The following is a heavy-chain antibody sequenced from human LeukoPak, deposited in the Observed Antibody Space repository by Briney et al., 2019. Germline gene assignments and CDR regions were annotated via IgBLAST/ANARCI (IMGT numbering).Heavy chain of an antibody. CDR1: GGSISGYY. D-gene: IGHD6-19*01. V-gene: IGHV4-59*08. Sequence: SETLSLTCTVSGGSISGYYWSWIRQPPGKGLEWIGNIYYTGIFNYMPSLKSRVTISVDTSKNQFSLKLSSVTAADTAVYYCARLTDIAVAGMGSFDYWGQGTLVTVSS. CDR3: ARLTDIAVAGMGSFDY. J-gene: IGHJ4*02. CDR2: IYYTGIF.